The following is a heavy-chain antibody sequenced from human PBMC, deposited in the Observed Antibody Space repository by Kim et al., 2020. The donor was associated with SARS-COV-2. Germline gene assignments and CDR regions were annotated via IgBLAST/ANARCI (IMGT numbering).Heavy chain of an antibody. CDR1: GFPFSDYY. V-gene: IGHV3-11*03. CDR2: INGAGNDA. J-gene: IGHJ4*02. Sequence: GGSLRLSCIGSGFPFSDYYMTWIRQAPGKGLEWVSYINGAGNDANYADSLKGRYTISRDNAKNSLYLQINGLRVEDTGIYFCARSATRRPVAIGVWGQGARVVVSS. CDR3: ARSATRRPVAIGV. D-gene: IGHD3-3*01.